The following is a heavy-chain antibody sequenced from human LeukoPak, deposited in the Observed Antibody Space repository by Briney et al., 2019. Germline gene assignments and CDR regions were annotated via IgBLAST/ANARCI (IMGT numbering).Heavy chain of an antibody. D-gene: IGHD3-16*01. CDR3: AKGCEGGLYYDGMDV. CDR2: ISGSGDTT. V-gene: IGHV3-23*01. CDR1: GITFNNYA. J-gene: IGHJ6*02. Sequence: GGSLRISCGASGITFNNYAMNWVPRAPGKGLGGVSVISGSGDTTYYAHSVKGRFTISRDSSKNTLYLQMNSLRAEDTAVYYCAKGCEGGLYYDGMDVWGQGTTVTVSS.